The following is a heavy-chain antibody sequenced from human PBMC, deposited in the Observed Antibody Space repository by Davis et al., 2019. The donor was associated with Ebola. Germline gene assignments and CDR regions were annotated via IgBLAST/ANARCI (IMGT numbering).Heavy chain of an antibody. Sequence: ASVKVSCKASGYTFTSYYMHWVRQAPGQGLEWMGIINPSGGSTSYAQKFQGRVTLTRDTSTSTVYMELSSLRSEDTAVYYCAFLSGDYYDSSGYSWFDPWGQGTLVTVSS. CDR2: INPSGGST. J-gene: IGHJ5*02. V-gene: IGHV1-46*03. D-gene: IGHD3-22*01. CDR1: GYTFTSYY. CDR3: AFLSGDYYDSSGYSWFDP.